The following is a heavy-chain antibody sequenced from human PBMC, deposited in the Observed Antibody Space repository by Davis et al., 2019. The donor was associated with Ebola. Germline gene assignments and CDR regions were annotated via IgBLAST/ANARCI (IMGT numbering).Heavy chain of an antibody. CDR1: GGTFSSYA. CDR3: ARDRYCGGDCYEDY. Sequence: SVKVSCKASGGTFSSYAISWVRQAPGQGLEWLGRIIPILGIANYAQKFQGRVTITADKSTSTAYMELSSLRSEDTAVYYCARDRYCGGDCYEDYWGQGTLVTVSS. CDR2: IIPILGIA. V-gene: IGHV1-69*04. J-gene: IGHJ4*02. D-gene: IGHD2-21*02.